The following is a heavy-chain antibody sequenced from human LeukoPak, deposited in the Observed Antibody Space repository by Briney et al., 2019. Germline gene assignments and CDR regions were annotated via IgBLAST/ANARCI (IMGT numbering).Heavy chain of an antibody. CDR1: GFTFSSHW. CDR3: ARGRSFMG. CDR2: IKQDGSEK. V-gene: IGHV3-7*01. D-gene: IGHD3-9*01. Sequence: GGSLRLSCAASGFTFSSHWMSWVRQAPGKGLEWVANIKQDGSEKYYVDSVKGRLTISRDNAKNSLYLQMNSLRDEDMAVYYCARGRSFMGWGQGTLVTVSS. J-gene: IGHJ4*02.